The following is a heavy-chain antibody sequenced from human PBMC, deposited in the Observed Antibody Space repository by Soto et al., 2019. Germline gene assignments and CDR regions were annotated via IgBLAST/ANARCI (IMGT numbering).Heavy chain of an antibody. J-gene: IGHJ6*03. D-gene: IGHD3-3*02. V-gene: IGHV4-59*01. CDR3: ARVIIRTYYHYSYMDV. Sequence: SETLCLTCTVSGGSLSSYHWSWIRQPPGKGLEWIGDIYYSGSTNYNPSLKSRVTISVDTSKNQFSLKLSSVTAADTAMYYFARVIIRTYYHYSYMDVWAKGTTVTVPS. CDR1: GGSLSSYH. CDR2: IYYSGST.